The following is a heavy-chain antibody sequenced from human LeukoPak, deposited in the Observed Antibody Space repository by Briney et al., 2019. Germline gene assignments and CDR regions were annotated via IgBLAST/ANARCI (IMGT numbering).Heavy chain of an antibody. J-gene: IGHJ3*02. CDR2: IYPGDSDT. CDR3: ARLGYCSSTSCYVGAFDI. V-gene: IGHV5-51*01. Sequence: GESLKISCKGSGYSFTTYWIGWGRRMPGKGGEWMGIIYPGDSDTRYSASFQGQVTISADKSISTAYLQWSSLKASDTAMYYCARLGYCSSTSCYVGAFDIWGQGTMVTVSS. D-gene: IGHD2-2*01. CDR1: GYSFTTYW.